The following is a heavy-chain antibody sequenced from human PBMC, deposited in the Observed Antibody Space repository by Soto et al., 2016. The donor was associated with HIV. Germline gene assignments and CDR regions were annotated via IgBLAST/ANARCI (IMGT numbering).Heavy chain of an antibody. D-gene: IGHD3-3*01. CDR1: GGSIGSGSYY. CDR2: IYHTGNT. CDR3: ARGFWSGFLES. Sequence: VQLQESGPGLVKPSQTLSLTCTVSGGSIGSGSYYYNWIRQPAGKGLEWIGRIYHTGNTDYNPSLKSRVTISVDMSKNQISLKLTSVTAADAAVYSCARGFWSGFLESWGQGTLVTVSS. V-gene: IGHV4-61*02. J-gene: IGHJ4*02.